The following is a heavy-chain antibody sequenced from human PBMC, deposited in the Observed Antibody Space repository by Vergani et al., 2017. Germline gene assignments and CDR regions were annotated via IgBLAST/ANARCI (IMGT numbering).Heavy chain of an antibody. CDR3: ARIRGAIVGVAPVYGMDV. CDR1: GFSLSTSGMC. CDR2: IDWDDDK. V-gene: IGHV2-70*01. J-gene: IGHJ6*02. Sequence: QVTLRESGPALVKPTQTLTLTCTFSGFSLSTSGMCVSWIRQPPGKALEWLALIDWDDDKYYSTSLKTRLTISKDTSKNQVVLTMTNMDPVDTATYYCARIRGAIVGVAPVYGMDVWGQGTTVTVSS. D-gene: IGHD3-3*01.